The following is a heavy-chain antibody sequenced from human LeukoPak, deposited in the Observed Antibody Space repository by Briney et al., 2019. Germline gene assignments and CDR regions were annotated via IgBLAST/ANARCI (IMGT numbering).Heavy chain of an antibody. J-gene: IGHJ5*02. CDR3: ARDGTDIVVVVAAAGPFDP. CDR1: GYTFTSYG. Sequence: ASVKVSCKASGYTFTSYGISWVRQAPGQGLEGMGWISAYNGNTNYAQKLQGRVTMTTDTSTSTAYMELRSLRSDDTAVYYCARDGTDIVVVVAAAGPFDPWGQGTLVTVSS. D-gene: IGHD2-15*01. V-gene: IGHV1-18*01. CDR2: ISAYNGNT.